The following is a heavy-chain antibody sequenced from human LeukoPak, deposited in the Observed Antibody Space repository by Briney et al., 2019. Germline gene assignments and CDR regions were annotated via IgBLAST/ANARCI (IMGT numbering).Heavy chain of an antibody. V-gene: IGHV3-11*04. CDR3: ARAPLSDY. D-gene: IGHD2/OR15-2a*01. CDR2: ISSSGSTI. J-gene: IGHJ4*02. CDR1: GSIFANAW. Sequence: GGSLRLSCAVSGSIFANAWMSWVRQAPGKGLEWVSYISSSGSTIYYADSVKGRFTISRDNAKNSLYLQMNSLRAEDTAVYYCARAPLSDYWGQGTLVTVSS.